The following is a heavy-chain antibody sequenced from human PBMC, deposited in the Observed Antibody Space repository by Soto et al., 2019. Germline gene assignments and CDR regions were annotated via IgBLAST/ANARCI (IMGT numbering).Heavy chain of an antibody. CDR3: AREGHIVATIS. CDR2: IYHSGST. V-gene: IGHV4-30-2*01. J-gene: IGHJ5*02. CDR1: GGSISSGGYS. Sequence: SETLSLTCAVSGGSISSGGYSWSWIRQPPGKGLEWIGYIYHSGSTYCNPSLKSRVTISVDRSKNQFSLKLSSVTAADTAVYYCAREGHIVATISWGQGTLVTVSS. D-gene: IGHD5-12*01.